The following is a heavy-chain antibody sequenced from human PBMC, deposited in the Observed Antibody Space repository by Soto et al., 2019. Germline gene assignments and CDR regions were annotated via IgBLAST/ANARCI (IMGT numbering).Heavy chain of an antibody. D-gene: IGHD4-17*01. CDR2: IKSKTDGGTT. Sequence: GGSLRLSCAASGFTFSNAWMSWVRQAPGKGLEWVGRIKSKTDGGTTDYAAPVKGRFTISRDDSKNTLYLQMNSLKTEDTAVYYCTTRFDYGDIDDYWGQGTLVTVSS. CDR3: TTRFDYGDIDDY. V-gene: IGHV3-15*01. J-gene: IGHJ4*02. CDR1: GFTFSNAW.